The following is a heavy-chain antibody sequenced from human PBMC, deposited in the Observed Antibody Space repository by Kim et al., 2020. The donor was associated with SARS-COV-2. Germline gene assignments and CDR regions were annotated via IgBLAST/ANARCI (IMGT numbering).Heavy chain of an antibody. J-gene: IGHJ3*02. D-gene: IGHD1-1*01. V-gene: IGHV3-73*01. CDR1: GFTFSDSA. CDR2: IRSKANGYAT. CDR3: TRVPGTPLAFWDAFD. Sequence: GGSLRLSCGASGFTFSDSAMHWVRQASGKGLEWVGRIRSKANGYATAYIGSVRGRFTISRDDSRNTAYLQMNSLKTEDTAVYYCTRVPGTPLAFWDAFD.